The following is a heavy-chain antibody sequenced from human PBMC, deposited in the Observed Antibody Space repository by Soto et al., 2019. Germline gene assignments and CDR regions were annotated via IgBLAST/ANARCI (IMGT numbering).Heavy chain of an antibody. V-gene: IGHV1-18*01. CDR1: GYTFTSYG. J-gene: IGHJ3*02. CDR2: ISAYNGNT. CDR3: AREYREYYYDSSGYYPSAFDI. D-gene: IGHD3-22*01. Sequence: ASVKVSCKASGYTFTSYGISWVRQAPGQGLEWMGWISAYNGNTNYAQKLQGRVTMTTDTSTSTAYMELRSLRSDDTAVYYCAREYREYYYDSSGYYPSAFDIWGQGTMVTVSS.